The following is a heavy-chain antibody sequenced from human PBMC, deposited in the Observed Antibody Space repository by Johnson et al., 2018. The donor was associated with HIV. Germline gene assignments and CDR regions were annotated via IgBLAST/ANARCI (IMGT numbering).Heavy chain of an antibody. CDR1: GFTFSSYA. CDR2: ISYDGSNK. V-gene: IGHV3-30*04. J-gene: IGHJ3*02. D-gene: IGHD2-21*01. Sequence: QVQLVESGGGVVQPGRSLRLSCAASGFTFSSYAMHWVRQAPGKGLEWVAVISYDGSNKYYADSVKGRFTISRDNSKNTLYLQMNSLRAEDTAVYYCARGIARIAFDIWVQGKMVTVSS. CDR3: ARGIARIAFDI.